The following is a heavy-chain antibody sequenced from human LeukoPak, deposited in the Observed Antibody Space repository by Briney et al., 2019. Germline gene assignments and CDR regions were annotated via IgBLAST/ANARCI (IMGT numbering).Heavy chain of an antibody. V-gene: IGHV3-30-3*02. CDR3: AKETVGIPAAAS. D-gene: IGHD6-13*01. J-gene: IGHJ4*02. CDR1: GFTFSSYA. Sequence: GGSLRLSCAASGFTFSSYAMHWVRRAPGKGLEWVAVISYDGSNKYYADSVKGRFTISRDNSKNTLYLQMNSLRVEDTAVYYCAKETVGIPAAASWGQGTLVTVSS. CDR2: ISYDGSNK.